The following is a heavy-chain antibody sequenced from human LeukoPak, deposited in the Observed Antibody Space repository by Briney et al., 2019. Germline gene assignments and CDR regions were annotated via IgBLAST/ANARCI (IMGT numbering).Heavy chain of an antibody. Sequence: GGSLRLSCAASGFIFSSYGMNWVRQAPGKGLEWVSGITSSGGSTSYADSVKGRFTISRDNAKNSLYLQMTSLRVEDTAFYYCARGRFDFWSGFPFGYWGQGTLVSVSS. J-gene: IGHJ4*02. CDR2: ITSSGGST. CDR1: GFIFSSYG. D-gene: IGHD3-3*01. V-gene: IGHV3-23*01. CDR3: ARGRFDFWSGFPFGY.